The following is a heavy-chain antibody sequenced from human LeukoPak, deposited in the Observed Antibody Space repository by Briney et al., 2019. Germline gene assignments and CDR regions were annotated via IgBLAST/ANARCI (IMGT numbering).Heavy chain of an antibody. V-gene: IGHV3-21*01. J-gene: IGHJ4*02. Sequence: GGSLRLSCAASGFTFSSYSMNWVRQAPGKGLEWVSSISSSSSYIYYADSVKGRFTISRDNAKNSLYLQMNSLRAEDTAVYYCATSGYDSSGYLCGWGQGTLVTVST. CDR2: ISSSSSYI. D-gene: IGHD3-22*01. CDR3: ATSGYDSSGYLCG. CDR1: GFTFSSYS.